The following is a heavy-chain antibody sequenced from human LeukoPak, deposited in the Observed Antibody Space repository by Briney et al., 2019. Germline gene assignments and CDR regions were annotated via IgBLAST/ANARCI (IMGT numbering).Heavy chain of an antibody. Sequence: QPGGSLRLSCSASGFTFSRCAMDWVRQAPGKGLEYVSAINSNGGSTYYADSVKGKFTISRDNSKNTLYLQMSSLRAEDTAIYYCVKDSTSWPYEGFMDVWGQGTTVTVSS. D-gene: IGHD6-13*01. CDR2: INSNGGST. CDR3: VKDSTSWPYEGFMDV. V-gene: IGHV3-64D*06. J-gene: IGHJ6*02. CDR1: GFTFSRCA.